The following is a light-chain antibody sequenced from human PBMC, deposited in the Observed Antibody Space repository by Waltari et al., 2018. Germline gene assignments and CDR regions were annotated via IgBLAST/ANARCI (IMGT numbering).Light chain of an antibody. V-gene: IGKV3-11*01. Sequence: ELVLTQSPATLSLSPGARATISCRASQSVSSYLVWYQQKPGQTPRLLIYGASNRATGIPARFSGSGSGTDFTLTISSLESEDFAVYYCHQRSNWPITFGQGTRLEIK. CDR3: HQRSNWPIT. CDR1: QSVSSY. CDR2: GAS. J-gene: IGKJ5*01.